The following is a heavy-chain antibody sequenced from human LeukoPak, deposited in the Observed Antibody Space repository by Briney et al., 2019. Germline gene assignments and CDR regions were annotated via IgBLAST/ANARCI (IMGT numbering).Heavy chain of an antibody. CDR2: ISYDGSNK. D-gene: IGHD4-17*01. CDR3: ARGRSDYGDYVRHDAFDI. V-gene: IGHV3-30*04. CDR1: GFTFSSCA. J-gene: IGHJ3*02. Sequence: GGSLRLSCAASGFTFSSCAMHWVRQAPGKGLEWVAVISYDGSNKYYADSVKGRFTISRDNSKNTLYLQMNSLRAEDTAVYYCARGRSDYGDYVRHDAFDIWGQGTMVTVSS.